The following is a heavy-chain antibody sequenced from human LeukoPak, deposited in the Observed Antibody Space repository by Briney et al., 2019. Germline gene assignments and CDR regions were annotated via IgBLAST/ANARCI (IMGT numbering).Heavy chain of an antibody. J-gene: IGHJ4*02. Sequence: GSSVKVSCKASGGTFSSYAISWVRQAPGQGLEWMGGIIPIFGTANYAQKFQGRVTITADESTSTAYMELSSLRSEDTAVYYCARDGQYCSSTSCYTEGYFDYWGQGTLVTVSS. CDR3: ARDGQYCSSTSCYTEGYFDY. V-gene: IGHV1-69*01. CDR1: GGTFSSYA. D-gene: IGHD2-2*02. CDR2: IIPIFGTA.